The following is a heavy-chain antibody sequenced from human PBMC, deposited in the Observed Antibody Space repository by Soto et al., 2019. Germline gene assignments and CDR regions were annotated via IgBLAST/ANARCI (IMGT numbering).Heavy chain of an antibody. CDR2: IYYSGST. V-gene: IGHV4-30-4*01. Sequence: SETLSLTCTVSGGSISSGDYYWSWIRQPPGRGLEWIGYIYYSGSTYYNPSLKSRVTISVDTSKNQFSLKLSSVTAADTAVYYCARVGMNYDILTGYTGGYYFDYWGQGTLVTVSS. J-gene: IGHJ4*02. CDR3: ARVGMNYDILTGYTGGYYFDY. D-gene: IGHD3-9*01. CDR1: GGSISSGDYY.